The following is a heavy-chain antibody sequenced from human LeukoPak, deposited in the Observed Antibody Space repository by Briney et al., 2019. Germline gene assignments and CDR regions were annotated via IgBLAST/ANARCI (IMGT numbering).Heavy chain of an antibody. Sequence: SETLSLTCTVSGDSITGYYWGWIRQPPGKGLEWIGNIYYTGNTYYNASLKSRVTISVDTPKNQFSLKLSSVTAADTAVYYCARGGYSYGFDNFDFWGQGTLVTVSS. V-gene: IGHV4-39*07. J-gene: IGHJ4*02. CDR3: ARGGYSYGFDNFDF. CDR1: GDSITGYY. CDR2: IYYTGNT. D-gene: IGHD5-18*01.